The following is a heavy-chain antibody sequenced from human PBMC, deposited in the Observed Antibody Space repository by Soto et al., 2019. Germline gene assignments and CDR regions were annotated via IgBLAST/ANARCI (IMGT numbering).Heavy chain of an antibody. Sequence: QVQLVQSGAEVKKPGASVKVSCKASGYTFTSYGISWVRQAPGQGLEWMGWISAYNGNANYAQKLQGRVTMTTDTSTSTAYMELRSLRSDDTAVYYCAREDSSSWYTWRGWFDPWGQGTLVTVSS. J-gene: IGHJ5*02. V-gene: IGHV1-18*01. CDR3: AREDSSSWYTWRGWFDP. CDR2: ISAYNGNA. CDR1: GYTFTSYG. D-gene: IGHD6-13*01.